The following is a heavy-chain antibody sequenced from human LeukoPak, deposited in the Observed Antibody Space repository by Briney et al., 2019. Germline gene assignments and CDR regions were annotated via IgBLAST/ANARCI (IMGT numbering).Heavy chain of an antibody. J-gene: IGHJ4*02. CDR1: GFTFSGYA. Sequence: GRSLRLSCAASGFTFSGYAMHWVRQAPGKGLEWVAVISYDGSNKYYADSVKGRFTISRDNSKNTLYLQMNSLRAEDTAVYYCARELSHWQQLLWYYFDYWGQGTLVTVSS. CDR2: ISYDGSNK. V-gene: IGHV3-30-3*01. D-gene: IGHD2-2*01. CDR3: ARELSHWQQLLWYYFDY.